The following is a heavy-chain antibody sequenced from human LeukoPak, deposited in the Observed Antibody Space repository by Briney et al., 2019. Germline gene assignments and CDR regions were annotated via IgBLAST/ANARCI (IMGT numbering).Heavy chain of an antibody. J-gene: IGHJ6*02. D-gene: IGHD2-2*01. CDR2: TWYDGSNK. V-gene: IGHV3-33*08. CDR3: ARGGHCSTTSCSNYDGMDV. CDR1: GFTFSSYG. Sequence: GRSLRLSCAASGFTFSSYGMHWVRQAPGKGLEWVAATWYDGSNKYYADSVKGRFTISRDNSKNTLYLQMNSLRAEDTAVYFCARGGHCSTTSCSNYDGMDVWGQGTTLTVSS.